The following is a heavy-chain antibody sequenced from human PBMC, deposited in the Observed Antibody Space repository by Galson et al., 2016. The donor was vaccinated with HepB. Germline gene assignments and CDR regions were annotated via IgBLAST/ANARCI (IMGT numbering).Heavy chain of an antibody. CDR3: ATFKPSPA. CDR1: GGSISSSSYY. CDR2: IYYSGST. J-gene: IGHJ5*02. Sequence: LSLTCTVSGGSISSSSYYWGWIRQPPGKGLEWIGSIYYSGSTYYNPSLKSRVTISVDTSKNQFSLNLSSVTAADTAVYYCATFKPSPAWGQGTLVTVSS. V-gene: IGHV4-39*01.